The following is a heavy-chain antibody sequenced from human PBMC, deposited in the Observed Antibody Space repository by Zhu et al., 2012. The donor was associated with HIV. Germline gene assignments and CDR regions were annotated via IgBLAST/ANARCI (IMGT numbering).Heavy chain of an antibody. CDR3: ARHSRYDIVTGWGHFDF. CDR1: GGSFSGYY. V-gene: IGHV4-34*01. J-gene: IGHJ4*02. Sequence: QVQLQQWGAGLLKPSETLSLTCAVYGGSFSGYYWSWIRQSPEKGLEWIGEIDHGGSTDYSPSLKSRVTISVDRSKNQLSLKLTSVSAADTAVYYCARHSRYDIVTGWGHFDFWGQGTLVTVSS. D-gene: IGHD3-9*01. CDR2: IDHGGST.